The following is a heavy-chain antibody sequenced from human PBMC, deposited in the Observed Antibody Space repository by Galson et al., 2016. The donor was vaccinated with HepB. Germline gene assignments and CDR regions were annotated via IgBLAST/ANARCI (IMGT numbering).Heavy chain of an antibody. CDR2: INTDGSST. CDR1: GFTFNSHW. V-gene: IGHV3-74*01. J-gene: IGHJ4*02. CDR3: ARGGSRPIDY. Sequence: SLRLSCAASGFTFNSHWMHWVRQAPGKGLVWVSRINTDGSSTSYADSVKGRFTISRDNAKNTLYLQMYSLRAEDTAVYYCARGGSRPIDYWGQGALVTVSS. D-gene: IGHD1-26*01.